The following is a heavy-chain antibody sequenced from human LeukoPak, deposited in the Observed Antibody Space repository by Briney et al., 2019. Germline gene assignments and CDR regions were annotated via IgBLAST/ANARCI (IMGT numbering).Heavy chain of an antibody. CDR2: ISGSGGST. J-gene: IGHJ5*02. D-gene: IGHD1-26*01. Sequence: GGSLRLSCAASGFTFSSYAMSWVRQAPGKGLEWVSAISGSGGSTYYADSVKGRSTISRDNSKNTLYLQMNSLRAEDTAVYYCAKEPARYSGSYFRWFGPWGQGTLVTVSS. CDR1: GFTFSSYA. V-gene: IGHV3-23*01. CDR3: AKEPARYSGSYFRWFGP.